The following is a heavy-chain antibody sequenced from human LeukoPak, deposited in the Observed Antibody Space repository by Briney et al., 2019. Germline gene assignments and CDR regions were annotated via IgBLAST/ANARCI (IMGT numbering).Heavy chain of an antibody. J-gene: IGHJ4*02. CDR2: IYYSGNA. CDR1: GGSISSSSYY. D-gene: IGHD6-13*01. CDR3: ARGIRGSRAPRN. Sequence: SETLSLTCTVSGGSISSSSYYWAWIRQPPGKGLEWIGTIYYSGNAYYNPSLKSRVTISVDTSKNQFSLKLSSVTAADTAVYYCARGIRGSRAPRNWGQGTLVTVSS. V-gene: IGHV4-39*07.